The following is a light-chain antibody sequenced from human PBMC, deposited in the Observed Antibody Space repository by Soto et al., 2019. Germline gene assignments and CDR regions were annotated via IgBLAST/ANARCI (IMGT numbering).Light chain of an antibody. CDR1: QTVSNY. V-gene: IGKV3-15*01. J-gene: IGKJ1*01. CDR3: QQYDNWPAWT. CDR2: GAS. Sequence: EIVMTQSPATLSVSPGERATLSCRASQTVSNYLAWYQQKPGQAPRLLIYGASTRATGIPARFIGSGSGTEFTLTISSLQSEDFAVYYCQQYDNWPAWTFGQGTKVEIK.